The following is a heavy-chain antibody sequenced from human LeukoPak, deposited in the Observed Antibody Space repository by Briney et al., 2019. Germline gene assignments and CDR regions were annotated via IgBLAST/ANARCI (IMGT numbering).Heavy chain of an antibody. CDR2: IYYSGST. V-gene: IGHV4-59*11. CDR1: GSSISSHY. CDR3: ARLHHPPARGSSSDWFDP. J-gene: IGHJ5*02. Sequence: SETLSLTCTVSGSSISSHYWSWIRQPPGKGLEWIAYIYYSGSTNSNPSLKSRVTISIDTSKNQFSLKLSSVTAADTAVYYCARLHHPPARGSSSDWFDPWGQGTLVTVSS. D-gene: IGHD6-6*01.